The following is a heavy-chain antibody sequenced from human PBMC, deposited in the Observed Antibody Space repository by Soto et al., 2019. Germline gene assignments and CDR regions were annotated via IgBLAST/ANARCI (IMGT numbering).Heavy chain of an antibody. CDR3: ACSHGELLRDY. CDR1: GGSISSGGYS. J-gene: IGHJ4*02. D-gene: IGHD1-26*01. CDR2: IYHSGST. V-gene: IGHV4-30-2*01. Sequence: QLQLQESGSGLVKPSQTLSLTCAVSGGSISSGGYSWSWIRQPPGKGLEWIGYIYHSGSTYYNPSHRSRGTISVFRAKNPFTRKLSSVTAADAAVYDCACSHGELLRDYWCQGSMVTVSS.